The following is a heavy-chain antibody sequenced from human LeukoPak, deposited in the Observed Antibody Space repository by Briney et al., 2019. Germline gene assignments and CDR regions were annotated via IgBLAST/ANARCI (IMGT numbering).Heavy chain of an antibody. CDR2: ISYDGSNK. D-gene: IGHD6-13*01. CDR3: AKEVGSWYFDY. CDR1: GFTFSSYG. V-gene: IGHV3-30*18. J-gene: IGHJ4*02. Sequence: PGGSLRLSCAASGFTFSSYGMHRVRQAPGKGLEWVAVISYDGSNKYYADSVKGRFTISRDNSKNTLYLQMNSLRAEDTAVYYCAKEVGSWYFDYWGQGTLVTVSS.